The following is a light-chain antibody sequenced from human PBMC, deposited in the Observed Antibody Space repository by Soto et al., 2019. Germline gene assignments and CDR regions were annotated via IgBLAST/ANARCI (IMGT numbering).Light chain of an antibody. V-gene: IGKV1-9*01. J-gene: IGKJ5*01. Sequence: DIQLTQSPSFLSASVGDRVTITCRASQGISSYLAWYQQKPGKAPKLLIYAASTLQSRVPSRFSGSGSGTEFTLTSSSLQPEDFATYYCQQLNSYPTFGQGTRLEIK. CDR3: QQLNSYPT. CDR1: QGISSY. CDR2: AAS.